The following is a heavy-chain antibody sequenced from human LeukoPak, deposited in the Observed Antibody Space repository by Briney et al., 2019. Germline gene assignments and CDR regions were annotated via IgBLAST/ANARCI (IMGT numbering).Heavy chain of an antibody. CDR3: ARTSIVLVTYDAFDI. CDR1: GFTFSSYG. CDR2: ISYDGSDK. V-gene: IGHV3-30*04. J-gene: IGHJ3*02. D-gene: IGHD2-21*02. Sequence: GGSLRLSCGASGFTFSSYGMYWGRQGPGKGLERVALISYDGSDKYYADFVKGRFTISRDNSKDTLYLEMNSLRAEDTAVYYCARTSIVLVTYDAFDIWGQGTMVTVSS.